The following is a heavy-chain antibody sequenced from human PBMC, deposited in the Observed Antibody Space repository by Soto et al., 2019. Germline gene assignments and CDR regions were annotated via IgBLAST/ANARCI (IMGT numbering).Heavy chain of an antibody. CDR1: GFTFSSYR. CDR3: ASDLTYDAFDI. D-gene: IGHD7-27*01. CDR2: INSDGSST. Sequence: GGSLRLSCAASGFTFSSYRMHWVRQAPGKGLVWVSRINSDGSSTSYADSVKGRFTISRDNAKNTLYLQMNSLRAEDTAVYYCASDLTYDAFDIWGQGTMVTVSS. V-gene: IGHV3-74*01. J-gene: IGHJ3*02.